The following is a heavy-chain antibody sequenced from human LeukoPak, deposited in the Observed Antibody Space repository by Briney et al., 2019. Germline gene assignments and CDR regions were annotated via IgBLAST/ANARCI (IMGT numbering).Heavy chain of an antibody. J-gene: IGHJ4*02. V-gene: IGHV3-30*18. Sequence: GGSLRLSCAASGFTFSSYGMHWVRQAPGKGLEWVAVISYDGSNKYYADSVKGRFTISRDNSKNTLYLQMNSLRAEDTAVYYCAKAGSYGGIVVVTATGYWGQGTLVTVSS. CDR3: AKAGSYGGIVVVTATGY. CDR1: GFTFSSYG. CDR2: ISYDGSNK. D-gene: IGHD2-21*02.